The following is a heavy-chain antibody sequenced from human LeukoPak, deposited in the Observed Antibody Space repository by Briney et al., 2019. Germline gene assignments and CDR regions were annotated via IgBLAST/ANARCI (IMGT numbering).Heavy chain of an antibody. CDR2: IYTRGST. Sequence: SETLSLTCSVSGGSISSGSYYWSWIRQPAGKGLEWIGRIYTRGSTNYNPSLKSRVTISVDTSKNQFSLKLTSVTAADTAVYYCAKSSYSIFDYWGQGTLVTVSS. J-gene: IGHJ4*02. CDR1: GGSISSGSYY. V-gene: IGHV4-61*02. CDR3: AKSSYSIFDY. D-gene: IGHD5-18*01.